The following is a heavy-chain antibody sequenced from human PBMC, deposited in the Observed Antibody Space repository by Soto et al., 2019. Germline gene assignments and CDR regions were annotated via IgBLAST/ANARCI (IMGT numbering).Heavy chain of an antibody. CDR2: IWYDGSNK. CDR3: ARGEAVAFSGMDV. D-gene: IGHD6-19*01. Sequence: QVQLVESRGGVVQPGRSLRLSCAASGFTFSSYGMHWVRQAPGKGLEWVAVIWYDGSNKYYADSVKGRFTISRDNSKNTLYLQMNSLRAEDTAVYYCARGEAVAFSGMDVWGQGTTVTVSS. J-gene: IGHJ6*02. CDR1: GFTFSSYG. V-gene: IGHV3-33*01.